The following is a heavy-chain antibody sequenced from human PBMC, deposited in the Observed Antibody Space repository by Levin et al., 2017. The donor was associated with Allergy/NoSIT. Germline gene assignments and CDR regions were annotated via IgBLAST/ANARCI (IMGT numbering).Heavy chain of an antibody. CDR1: FFSFLFSS. D-gene: IGHD2-2*01. CDR3: ANSGRHYCSNTSCDWLPSWFDP. Sequence: SQTLSLPFSLSFFSFLFSSFLFLLPPPFQGLAWLGEITHSGSTNYNPSLKSRVTISIDTSKNQFSLKLRSVTAADTAVYYCANSGRHYCSNTSCDWLPSWFDPWGQGALVTVSS. CDR2: ITHSGST. V-gene: IGHV4-34*01. J-gene: IGHJ5*02.